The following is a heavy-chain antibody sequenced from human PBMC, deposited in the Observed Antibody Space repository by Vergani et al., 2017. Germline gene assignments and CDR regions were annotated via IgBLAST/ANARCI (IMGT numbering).Heavy chain of an antibody. CDR3: ARPHGDILPPDPRRLDY. CDR1: GYTFTNYY. J-gene: IGHJ4*02. V-gene: IGHV1-46*03. Sequence: QVLLVQSGAEVKKPGASVRVSCKTSGYTFTNYYIHWVRQAPGQGLEWMGISNPSGGSTTYGQQFQGRLTMARDTSTSTVYMDLSNLRPEDTAVYYCARPHGDILPPDPRRLDYWGQGTLVTVSS. CDR2: SNPSGGST.